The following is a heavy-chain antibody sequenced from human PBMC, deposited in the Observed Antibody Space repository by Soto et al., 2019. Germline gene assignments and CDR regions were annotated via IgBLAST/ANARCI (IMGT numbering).Heavy chain of an antibody. D-gene: IGHD3-3*01. Sequence: GGSLRLSCTASGFTFGDYAMSWFRQAPGKGLEWVGFIRSKAYGGTTEYAASVKGRFTISRDDSKSIAYLQMDSLKTEDTAVYYCTRDRFLRDAFDIWGQGTMVTVSS. V-gene: IGHV3-49*03. CDR2: IRSKAYGGTT. J-gene: IGHJ3*02. CDR1: GFTFGDYA. CDR3: TRDRFLRDAFDI.